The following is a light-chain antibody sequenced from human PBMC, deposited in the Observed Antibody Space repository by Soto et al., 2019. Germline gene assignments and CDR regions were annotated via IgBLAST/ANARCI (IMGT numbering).Light chain of an antibody. CDR3: SSFRSTSTLPYV. J-gene: IGLJ1*01. CDR1: SSDVGGYDY. Sequence: QSVLTQPASVSGSPGRSITISCTGTSSDVGGYDYVSWYQQHPGKAPKLMIFEVTNRPSGVSNRFSGSKSGNTASLTISGLRAEDEADYYCSSFRSTSTLPYVFGTGTKLTVL. CDR2: EVT. V-gene: IGLV2-14*01.